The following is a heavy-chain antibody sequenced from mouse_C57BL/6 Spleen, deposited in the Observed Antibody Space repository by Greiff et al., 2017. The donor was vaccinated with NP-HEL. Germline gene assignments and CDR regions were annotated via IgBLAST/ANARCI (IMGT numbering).Heavy chain of an antibody. CDR3: ARSEVTTVEGYFDV. CDR1: GYTFTDYY. CDR2: IFPGSGST. D-gene: IGHD1-1*01. J-gene: IGHJ1*03. Sequence: QVQLQQSGPELVKPGASVKISCKASGYTFTDYYINWVKQRPGQGLEWIGWIFPGSGSTYYNEKFKGKATLTVDKSSSTAYMLLSSLTSEDSAVYFCARSEVTTVEGYFDVWGTGTTVTVSS. V-gene: IGHV1-75*01.